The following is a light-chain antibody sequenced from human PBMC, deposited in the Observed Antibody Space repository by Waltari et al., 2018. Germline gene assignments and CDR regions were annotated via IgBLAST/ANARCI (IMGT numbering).Light chain of an antibody. Sequence: TVLTQSPATLSVSPGEIGTLSCRTSQSVGTHLAWYQQRPGQAPRLLIYGASTRATGIPARFSGRGSGTEFTLTISGLQSEDSAVYYCQQYNNWPPGTFGQGTKVEI. V-gene: IGKV3-15*01. CDR2: GAS. CDR3: QQYNNWPPGT. CDR1: QSVGTH. J-gene: IGKJ1*01.